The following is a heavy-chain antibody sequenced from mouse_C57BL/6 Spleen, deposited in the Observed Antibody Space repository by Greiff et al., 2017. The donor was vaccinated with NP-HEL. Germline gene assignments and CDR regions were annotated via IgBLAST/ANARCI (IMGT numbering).Heavy chain of an antibody. CDR3: ASMEYAMDY. J-gene: IGHJ4*01. V-gene: IGHV6-3*01. CDR1: GFTFSNYW. Sequence: VQLKESGGGLVQPGGSMKLSCVASGFTFSNYWMNWVRQSPEKGLEWVAQIRLKSDNYATHYAESVKGRFTISRDDSKSSVYLQMNNLRAEDTGIYYCASMEYAMDYWGQGTSVTVSS. D-gene: IGHD1-1*02. CDR2: IRLKSDNYAT.